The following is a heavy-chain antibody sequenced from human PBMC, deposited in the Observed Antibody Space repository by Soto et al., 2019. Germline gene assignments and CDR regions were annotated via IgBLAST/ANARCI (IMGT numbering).Heavy chain of an antibody. J-gene: IGHJ5*02. CDR1: GGSISSSSYY. V-gene: IGHV4-39*01. D-gene: IGHD5-12*01. CDR2: IYYSGST. Sequence: SETLSLTCTVSGGSISSSSYYWGWIRQPPGKGLEWIGSIYYSGSTYYNPSLKSRVTISVDTSKNQFSLKLSSVTAADTAVYYCARPGGYSGYDFDWFDPWGQGTQVTVSS. CDR3: ARPGGYSGYDFDWFDP.